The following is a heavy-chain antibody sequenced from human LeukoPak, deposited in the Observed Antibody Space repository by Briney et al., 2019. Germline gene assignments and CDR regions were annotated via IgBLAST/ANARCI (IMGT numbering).Heavy chain of an antibody. CDR1: GFTFSSYG. D-gene: IGHD3-22*01. V-gene: IGHV3-30*02. CDR3: AKDRTYYYDSSGSL. J-gene: IGHJ4*02. CDR2: IRYDGSNK. Sequence: LPGGSLRLSCAASGFTFSSYGMHWVRQAPGKGLEWVAFIRYDGSNKYYADSVKGRFTISRDNSKNTLYLQMNSLRAEDTAVYYCAKDRTYYYDSSGSLWGQGTLVTVSS.